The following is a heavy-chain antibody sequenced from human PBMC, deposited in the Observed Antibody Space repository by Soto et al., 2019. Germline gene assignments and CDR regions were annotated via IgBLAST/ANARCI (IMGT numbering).Heavy chain of an antibody. J-gene: IGHJ5*02. CDR2: INAGNGNT. V-gene: IGHV1-3*01. CDR3: ARDWIYDFWSGFNWFDP. D-gene: IGHD3-3*01. Sequence: GASVKVSCKASGYTSTSYAMLWVRQAPGQRLEWMGWINAGNGNTKYSQKFQGRVTITRDTSASTAYMELSSLRSEDTAVYYCARDWIYDFWSGFNWFDPWGQGTLVTVSS. CDR1: GYTSTSYA.